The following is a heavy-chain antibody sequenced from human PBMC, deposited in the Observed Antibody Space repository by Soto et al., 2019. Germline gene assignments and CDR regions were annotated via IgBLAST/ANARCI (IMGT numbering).Heavy chain of an antibody. Sequence: PEETLSLTCTVSGDSISSYYWSWIRQPPGKGLEWIGFIYYSGNTNYNPSLKSRVTMSIDTSKNQFSLKLSSVTAADTAVYYCARDQGIGASGPFDYSGLGSLVTVSS. D-gene: IGHD6-13*01. CDR1: GDSISSYY. CDR3: ARDQGIGASGPFDY. J-gene: IGHJ4*02. V-gene: IGHV4-59*01. CDR2: IYYSGNT.